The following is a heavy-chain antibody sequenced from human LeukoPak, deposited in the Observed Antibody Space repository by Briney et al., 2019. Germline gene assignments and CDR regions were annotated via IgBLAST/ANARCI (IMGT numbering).Heavy chain of an antibody. J-gene: IGHJ4*02. D-gene: IGHD4/OR15-4a*01. Sequence: GGPLRLSCAASGFTFSSYGMHWVRQAPGKGLEWVAVMWYDGSTKYYADSVKGRFTISRDNSKNTLYLQMDSLRAEDTAVYYCAKDGAASTYFDYWGPGTLVTVSS. CDR1: GFTFSSYG. CDR2: MWYDGSTK. V-gene: IGHV3-33*06. CDR3: AKDGAASTYFDY.